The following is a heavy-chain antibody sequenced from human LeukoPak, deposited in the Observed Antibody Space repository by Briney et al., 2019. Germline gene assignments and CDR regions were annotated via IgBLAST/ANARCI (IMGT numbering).Heavy chain of an antibody. CDR2: IIPIFGTP. D-gene: IGHD1-1*01. V-gene: IGHV1-69*01. CDR1: GGILSRYA. CDR3: ARSQYQVQSYWNDGDYYYMAV. J-gene: IGHJ6*03. Sequence: SVKVSCKASGGILSRYAIGWVRQAPGQGLEWMGGIIPIFGTPNYAQKFQGKVTITADVSTSTAYMELSSLRSEDTAVYYCARSQYQVQSYWNDGDYYYMAVWGKGTTVTVSS.